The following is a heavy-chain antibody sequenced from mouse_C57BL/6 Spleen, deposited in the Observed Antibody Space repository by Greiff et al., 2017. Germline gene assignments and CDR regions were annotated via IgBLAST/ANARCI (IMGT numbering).Heavy chain of an antibody. D-gene: IGHD1-1*01. CDR1: GYAFSSSW. CDR2: IYPGDGDT. J-gene: IGHJ3*01. CDR3: AREITTVVATRAWFAY. Sequence: VVKPGASVKISCKASGYAFSSSWMNWVKQRPGKGLEWIGRIYPGDGDTNYNGKFKGKATLTADKSSSTAYMQLSSLTSEDSAVYFCAREITTVVATRAWFAYWGQGTLVTVSA. V-gene: IGHV1-82*01.